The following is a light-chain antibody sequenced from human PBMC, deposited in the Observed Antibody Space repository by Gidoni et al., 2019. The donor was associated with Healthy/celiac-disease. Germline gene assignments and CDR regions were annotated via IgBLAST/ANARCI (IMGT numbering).Light chain of an antibody. CDR1: QSLLHSNGYNY. J-gene: IGKJ4*01. Sequence: LVMNQSPLSLPVTPGEPASISCRSSQSLLHSNGYNYLDWYLQKPGQSPQLLIYLGSNRASGVPDRFSGSGSGTDFTLKISRVEAEDVGVYYCMQALQTPLTFGGGTKVEIK. CDR3: MQALQTPLT. CDR2: LGS. V-gene: IGKV2-28*01.